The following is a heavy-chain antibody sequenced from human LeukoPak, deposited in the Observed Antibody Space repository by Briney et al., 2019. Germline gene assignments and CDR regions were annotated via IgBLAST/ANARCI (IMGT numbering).Heavy chain of an antibody. D-gene: IGHD3-22*01. CDR3: ARESDSSGYYLHFDY. CDR1: GFTFSNFW. J-gene: IGHJ4*02. Sequence: LRLSCTASGFTFSNFWMGWVRQAPGKGLEWIGYIYYSGSTYYNPSLKSRVTISVDTSKNQFSLKLSSVTAADTAVYYCARESDSSGYYLHFDYWGQGTLVTVSS. V-gene: IGHV4-31*03. CDR2: IYYSGST.